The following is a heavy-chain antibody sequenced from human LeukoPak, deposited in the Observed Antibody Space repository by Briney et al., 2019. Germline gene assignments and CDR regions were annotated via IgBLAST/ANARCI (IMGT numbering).Heavy chain of an antibody. CDR1: GYTLTELS. CDR2: FDPEDGET. D-gene: IGHD3-22*01. CDR3: ATDPKGDGSGNLQGF. J-gene: IGHJ4*02. Sequence: GASVKVSCKVSGYTLTELSMHWVRQAPGKGLEWMGGFDPEDGETIYAQKFQGRVTMTEDTSTDTAYMELSSLRSEDTAVYYCATDPKGDGSGNLQGFWGQGTLVTVSS. V-gene: IGHV1-24*01.